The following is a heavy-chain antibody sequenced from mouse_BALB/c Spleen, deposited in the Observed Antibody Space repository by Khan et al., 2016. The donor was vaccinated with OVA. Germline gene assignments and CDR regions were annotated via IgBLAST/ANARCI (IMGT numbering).Heavy chain of an antibody. CDR3: ADQFTESFTY. Sequence: EVQLVESGGDLVKPGGSLKLSCAASGFTFSSYSMSWVRQTSDKRLEWVASISSGGDYTYYPDSVKGRSTISRDNAKNTLYLQMSDLKSEDTVIYYCADQFTESFTYRGQGTQNTVTA. CDR1: GFTFSSYS. CDR2: ISSGGDYT. J-gene: IGHJ3*01. V-gene: IGHV5-6*01.